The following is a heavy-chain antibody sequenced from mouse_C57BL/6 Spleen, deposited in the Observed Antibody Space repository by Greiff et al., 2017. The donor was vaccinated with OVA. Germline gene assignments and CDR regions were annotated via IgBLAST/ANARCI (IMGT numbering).Heavy chain of an antibody. CDR2: ISYDGSN. Sequence: EVHLVESGPGLVKPSQSLSLTCSVTGYSITSGYYWNWIRQFPGNKLEWMGYISYDGSNNYNPSLKNRISITRDTSKNQFFLKLNSVTTEDTATYYCARGSTMVTTWGYWGQGTTLTVSS. V-gene: IGHV3-6*01. D-gene: IGHD2-2*01. CDR3: ARGSTMVTTWGY. J-gene: IGHJ2*01. CDR1: GYSITSGYY.